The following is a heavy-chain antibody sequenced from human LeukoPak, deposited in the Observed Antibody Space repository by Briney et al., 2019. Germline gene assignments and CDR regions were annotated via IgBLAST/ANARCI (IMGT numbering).Heavy chain of an antibody. V-gene: IGHV3-48*03. J-gene: IGHJ4*02. CDR3: ARSPTHYCSGGSCYPTFDY. CDR1: GFTFSSYE. D-gene: IGHD2-15*01. CDR2: ISSSGSTI. Sequence: PGGSLRLSCAASGFTFSSYEMNWVRQAPGKGLEWVSYISSSGSTIYYADSVKGRFTIFRDNAKNSLYLQMNSLRAEDTAVYYCARSPTHYCSGGSCYPTFDYWGQGTLVTVSS.